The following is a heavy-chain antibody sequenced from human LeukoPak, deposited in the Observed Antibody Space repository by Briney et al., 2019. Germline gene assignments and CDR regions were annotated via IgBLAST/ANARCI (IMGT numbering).Heavy chain of an antibody. D-gene: IGHD6-19*01. CDR3: ARDGHPFSGRQAVADDYYYYGMDV. CDR2: ISAYNGNT. Sequence: ASVKVSCKASGYTLTSYGISWVRQAPGQGLEWMGWISAYNGNTNYAQKLQGRVTMTTDTSTSTAYMELRSLRSDDTAVYYCARDGHPFSGRQAVADDYYYYGMDVWGKGTTVTVSS. CDR1: GYTLTSYG. V-gene: IGHV1-18*04. J-gene: IGHJ6*04.